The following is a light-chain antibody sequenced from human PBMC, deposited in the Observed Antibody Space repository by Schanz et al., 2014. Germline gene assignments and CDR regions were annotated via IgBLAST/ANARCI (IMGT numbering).Light chain of an antibody. Sequence: QSALTQPASVSGSPGQSITISCSGTDSDIGTYNYVSWYQRHPGKAPKLMIYDVSYRPSGVSDRFSGSKSGNTASLTISGLQAEDEADYYCSSYTSSSTYVFGTGTKLTVL. CDR3: SSYTSSSTYV. V-gene: IGLV2-14*03. J-gene: IGLJ1*01. CDR1: DSDIGTYNY. CDR2: DVS.